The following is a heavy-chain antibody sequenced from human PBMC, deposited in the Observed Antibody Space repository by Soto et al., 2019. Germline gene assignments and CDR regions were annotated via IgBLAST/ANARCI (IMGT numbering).Heavy chain of an antibody. J-gene: IGHJ6*02. Sequence: QVQLVQSGAEVKKPGSSVKVSCKASGGTFSSYTISWVRQAPGQGLEWMGRIIPILGIANYAQKCQGRVTITADKSTSTAYMELSSLRSEDTAVYYCARSPWVVPAAICYYGRDVWGQGTTVTVSS. D-gene: IGHD2-2*01. CDR1: GGTFSSYT. CDR2: IIPILGIA. CDR3: ARSPWVVPAAICYYGRDV. V-gene: IGHV1-69*02.